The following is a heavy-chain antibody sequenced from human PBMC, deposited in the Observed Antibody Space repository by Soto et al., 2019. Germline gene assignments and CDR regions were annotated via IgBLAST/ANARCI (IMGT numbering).Heavy chain of an antibody. Sequence: ASVKVSCKASGYTFTSYGISWVRQAPGQGLEWMGWISAYNGNTNYAQKLQGRVTMTTDSSTSTAYMELRSLSSVTAADTAVYYCARQHDGVSVTPPIDYWGQGTLVTVSS. J-gene: IGHJ4*02. CDR3: ARQHDGVSVTPPIDY. D-gene: IGHD2-8*01. V-gene: IGHV1-18*01. CDR1: GYTFTSYG. CDR2: ISAYNGNT.